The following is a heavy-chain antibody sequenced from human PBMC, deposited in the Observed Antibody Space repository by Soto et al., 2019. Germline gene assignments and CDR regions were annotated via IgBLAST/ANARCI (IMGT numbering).Heavy chain of an antibody. CDR1: SYTFSTYA. D-gene: IGHD2-2*01. J-gene: IGHJ5*02. Sequence: ASVKVSCKASSYTFSTYAINWVRQAPGQGLEWMGWISIYNGNTNYAQNLQGRVTMTADTSTSTAYMELRSLRSDDTAVYYCARASRGGVVVVPAPLSIGFAPGGQGTLVTVSS. V-gene: IGHV1-18*01. CDR2: ISIYNGNT. CDR3: ARASRGGVVVVPAPLSIGFAP.